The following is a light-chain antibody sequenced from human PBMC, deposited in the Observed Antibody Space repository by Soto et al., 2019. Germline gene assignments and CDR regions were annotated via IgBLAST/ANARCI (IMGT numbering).Light chain of an antibody. CDR3: QQYNTWPPRT. V-gene: IGKV3-20*01. CDR1: QSVSSNY. Sequence: EIVLTQSPATLSLSPGDRATLSCRASQSVSSNYLAWYQQHSGQAPRLLLYGASSRAIGIPARFSGSGSGTDFTLTISRLEPEDFAVYYCQQYNTWPPRTFGGGTKVEIK. J-gene: IGKJ4*02. CDR2: GAS.